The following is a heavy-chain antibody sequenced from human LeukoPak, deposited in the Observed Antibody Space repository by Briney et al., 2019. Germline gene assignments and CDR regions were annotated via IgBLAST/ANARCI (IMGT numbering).Heavy chain of an antibody. CDR2: ISSSSSPI. CDR3: ARDPDYGDPD. D-gene: IGHD4-17*01. V-gene: IGHV3-48*01. J-gene: IGHJ4*02. Sequence: GGSLRLSCEASGFTFSDYSMNWVRQAPGKGLEWVSYISSSSSPIYYADSVKGRFTISRDNAKNSMYLQMNSLRPEDTAVYYCARDPDYGDPDWGQGTLVTVSS. CDR1: GFTFSDYS.